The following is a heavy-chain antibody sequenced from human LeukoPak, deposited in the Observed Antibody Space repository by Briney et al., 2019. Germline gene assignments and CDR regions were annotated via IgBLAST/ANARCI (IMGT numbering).Heavy chain of an antibody. Sequence: AASVKVSCKASGYTFTGYYIHWVRQAPGQGLEWMGWINPNSGGTNYAQKFQGRVTMTRDTSISTAYMELSRLRSDDTAVYYCARDGGSSGNGAYYMDVWGKGTTVTVSS. J-gene: IGHJ6*03. V-gene: IGHV1-2*02. CDR3: ARDGGSSGNGAYYMDV. CDR2: INPNSGGT. D-gene: IGHD2-15*01. CDR1: GYTFTGYY.